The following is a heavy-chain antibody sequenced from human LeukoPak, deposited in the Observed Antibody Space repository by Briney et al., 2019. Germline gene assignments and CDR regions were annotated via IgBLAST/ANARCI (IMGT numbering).Heavy chain of an antibody. J-gene: IGHJ6*03. V-gene: IGHV1-2*06. CDR2: INPNSGGT. CDR1: GYTFTGYY. Sequence: ASVKVSCKASGYTFTGYYMHWVRQAPGQGLEWMGRINPNSGGTNYAQKFQGRVTMTRDTSISTAYMELSRLRSDDTAVYYCAREYDSSGYYYYYYYMDVWGKGTTVTVS. CDR3: AREYDSSGYYYYYYYMDV. D-gene: IGHD3-22*01.